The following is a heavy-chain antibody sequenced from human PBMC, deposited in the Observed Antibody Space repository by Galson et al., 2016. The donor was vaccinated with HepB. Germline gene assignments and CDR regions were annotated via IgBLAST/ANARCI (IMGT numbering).Heavy chain of an antibody. D-gene: IGHD1-14*01. CDR2: ISGYNGNT. CDR3: ARDRGAREPFDY. Sequence: SVKVSCKASGYTFTNYGVTWVRQAPGQGLEWMGWISGYNGNTKYQERLQGRVTLTTDTSTSTAYMELRSLTSEDTAIYYCARDRGAREPFDYWGPGTLVTGSS. CDR1: GYTFTNYG. J-gene: IGHJ4*02. V-gene: IGHV1-18*04.